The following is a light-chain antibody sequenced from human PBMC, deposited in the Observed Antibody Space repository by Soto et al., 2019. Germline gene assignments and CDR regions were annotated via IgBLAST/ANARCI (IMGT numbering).Light chain of an antibody. CDR2: EGS. J-gene: IGLJ7*01. V-gene: IGLV2-23*03. CDR3: CSYAGSSTFAV. CDR1: SSDVGSYNL. Sequence: QSALTQPASVSGSPGQSITISCTGTSSDVGSYNLVSWYQQHQGKAPKLMIYEGSKRPSGVSNRFSGSKSGNTASLTISGLQAEDEADYYCCSYAGSSTFAVFGGGTQLTVL.